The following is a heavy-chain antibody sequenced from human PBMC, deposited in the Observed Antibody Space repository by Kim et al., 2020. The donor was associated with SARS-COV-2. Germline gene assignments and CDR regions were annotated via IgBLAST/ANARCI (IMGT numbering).Heavy chain of an antibody. Sequence: SETLSLTCAVYGGSFSGYYWSWIRQPPGKGLEWIGEINHSGSTNYNPSLKSRVTISVDTSKNQFSLKLSSVTAADTAVYYCARWVRGGGSSGIRFVARHGMDVWGQGTTVTVSS. D-gene: IGHD3-10*01. CDR1: GGSFSGYY. CDR2: INHSGST. V-gene: IGHV4-34*01. J-gene: IGHJ6*02. CDR3: ARWVRGGGSSGIRFVARHGMDV.